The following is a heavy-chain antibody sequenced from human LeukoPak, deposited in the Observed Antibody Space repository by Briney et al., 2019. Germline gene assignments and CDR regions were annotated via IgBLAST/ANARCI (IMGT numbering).Heavy chain of an antibody. CDR2: MNPNSGNT. CDR3: ARGTKYYDFWSGYSNWFDP. Sequence: GASVKVSCKASGYTFTSYDINWVRQATGQGLEWMGWMNPNSGNTGYAQKFQGRVTITRNTSISTAYMELSSLRSEDTAVYYCARGTKYYDFWSGYSNWFDPWGQGTLVTVSS. D-gene: IGHD3-3*01. V-gene: IGHV1-8*03. CDR1: GYTFTSYD. J-gene: IGHJ5*02.